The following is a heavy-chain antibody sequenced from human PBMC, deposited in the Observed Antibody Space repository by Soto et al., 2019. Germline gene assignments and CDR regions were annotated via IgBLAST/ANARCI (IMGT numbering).Heavy chain of an antibody. J-gene: IGHJ2*01. D-gene: IGHD6-13*01. CDR1: GGTFSSYA. V-gene: IGHV1-69*01. CDR3: ARVGAAAGPDWYFDL. Sequence: QVPLVQSGAEVKKPGSSVKVSCKASGGTFSSYAISWVRQAPGQGLEWMGGIIPIFGTANYAQKFQGRVTITADESTSTAYMELSSLRSEDTAVYYCARVGAAAGPDWYFDLWGRGTLVTVSS. CDR2: IIPIFGTA.